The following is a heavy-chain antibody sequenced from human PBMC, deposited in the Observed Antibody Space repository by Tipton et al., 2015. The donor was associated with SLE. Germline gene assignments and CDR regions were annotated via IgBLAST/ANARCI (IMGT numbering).Heavy chain of an antibody. D-gene: IGHD6-13*01. CDR3: ARANLGLEAAAGDY. V-gene: IGHV1-8*01. CDR2: MNPYSANT. J-gene: IGHJ4*02. CDR1: GYTFISYD. Sequence: QLVQSGPEVKKPGASVKVSCKASGYTFISYDINWVRQATGQGLEWMGWMNPYSANTGYAQKFQGRVTVSRNTSISTAYMELSSLRSEDTAVYYCARANLGLEAAAGDYWGQGTLITVSS.